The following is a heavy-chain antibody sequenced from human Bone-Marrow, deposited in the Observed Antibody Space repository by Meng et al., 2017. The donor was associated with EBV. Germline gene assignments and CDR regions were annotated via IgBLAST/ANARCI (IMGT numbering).Heavy chain of an antibody. CDR1: GGSFSGYY. Sequence: QVQLQQWGAGLLKPSETLSLTCAVYGGSFSGYYWSSIRQPPGKGLEWIGEINHSGSTNYNPSLKSRVTISVDTSKNQFSLNLSSVTSADTAVYYCARGGFLTGTRGWFDTWGQGTLVTVAS. D-gene: IGHD1-20*01. CDR3: ARGGFLTGTRGWFDT. CDR2: INHSGST. V-gene: IGHV4-34*01. J-gene: IGHJ5*02.